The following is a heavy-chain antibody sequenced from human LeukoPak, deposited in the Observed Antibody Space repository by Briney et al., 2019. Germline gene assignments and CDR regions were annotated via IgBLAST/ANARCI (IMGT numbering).Heavy chain of an antibody. CDR3: ARDRTYGDCFDY. CDR1: GFTFSSYA. V-gene: IGHV3-64*01. Sequence: GGSLRLSCAASGFTFSSYAMHWVRQAPGKGLEYVSGISSNGGSTYYANSVKGRFTISRDNSKNTLYLQMNSLRAEDTAVYYCARDRTYGDCFDYWGQGTLVTVSS. J-gene: IGHJ4*02. CDR2: ISSNGGST. D-gene: IGHD4-17*01.